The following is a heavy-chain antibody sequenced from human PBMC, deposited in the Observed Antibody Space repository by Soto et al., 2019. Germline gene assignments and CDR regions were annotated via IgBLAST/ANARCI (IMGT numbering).Heavy chain of an antibody. V-gene: IGHV4-61*01. CDR1: GGSVSSGSYY. J-gene: IGHJ6*02. CDR3: ARDPDSGATPGNLPYGMDV. CDR2: IYYSGST. Sequence: SETLSLTCTVSGGSVSSGSYYWSWIRQPPGKGLEWIGYIYYSGSTNYNPSLKSRVTISVDTSKNQFSLKLSSVTAADTAVYYCARDPDSGATPGNLPYGMDVWGQGTTVTVS. D-gene: IGHD1-26*01.